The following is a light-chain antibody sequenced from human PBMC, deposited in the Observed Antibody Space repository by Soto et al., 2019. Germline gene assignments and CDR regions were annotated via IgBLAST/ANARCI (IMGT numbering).Light chain of an antibody. J-gene: IGKJ1*01. CDR1: QSVSSN. Sequence: EIVMTQSPATLSVSPGERATLSCRASQSVSSNLAWYQQKPGQATRLLIYGASTRATGIPARFSGSGSGTELTLTIRSLQSEDFAVYYCQQYNNWPRTFGQGTNVEIK. V-gene: IGKV3-15*01. CDR3: QQYNNWPRT. CDR2: GAS.